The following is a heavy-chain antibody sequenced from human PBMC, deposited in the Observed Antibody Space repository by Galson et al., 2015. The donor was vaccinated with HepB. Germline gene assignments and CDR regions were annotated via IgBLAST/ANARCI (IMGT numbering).Heavy chain of an antibody. J-gene: IGHJ3*02. CDR3: ARDGRKKTYYYGSGRTACAFDI. CDR1: GFTFSSYA. CDR2: ISYDGSNK. Sequence: SLRLSCAASGFTFSSYAMHWVRQAPGKGLEWVAVISYDGSNKYYADSVKGRFTISRDNSKNTLYLQMNSLRAEDTAVYYCARDGRKKTYYYGSGRTACAFDIWGQGTMVTVSS. V-gene: IGHV3-30*04. D-gene: IGHD3-10*01.